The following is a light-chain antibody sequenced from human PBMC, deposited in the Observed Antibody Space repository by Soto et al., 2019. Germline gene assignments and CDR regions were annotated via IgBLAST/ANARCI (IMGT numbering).Light chain of an antibody. V-gene: IGKV3-11*01. CDR3: QQHSNWPRT. CDR1: QRVSSY. J-gene: IGKJ2*01. CDR2: DAS. Sequence: EIVLTQSPATLPLSPGERATLSCRASQRVSSYLAWYQQKPGQAPRLLIYDASNRATDIPARFSGSESGTDFTLTINRLEPEDFTVYYCQQHSNWPRTFGQGTKLEIK.